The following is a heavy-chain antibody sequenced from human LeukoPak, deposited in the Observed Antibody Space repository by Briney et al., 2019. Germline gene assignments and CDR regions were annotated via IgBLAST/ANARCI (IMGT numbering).Heavy chain of an antibody. CDR2: INHSGST. CDR1: GGSFSGYY. Sequence: SETLSLTCAVYGGSFSGYYWSWIRQPPGKGLEWIGEINHSGSTNYNPSLKSRVTISVDTSKNQFSLKLSSVTAADTAVYYCARVRMQLWSSGSAFDIWGQGTMVTVSS. D-gene: IGHD5-18*01. V-gene: IGHV4-34*01. J-gene: IGHJ3*02. CDR3: ARVRMQLWSSGSAFDI.